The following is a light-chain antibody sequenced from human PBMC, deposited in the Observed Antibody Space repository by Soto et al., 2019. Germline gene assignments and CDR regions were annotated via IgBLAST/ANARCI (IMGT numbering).Light chain of an antibody. CDR3: AAWDDNLRGPV. CDR2: GSN. CDR1: SPNIGSND. V-gene: IGLV1-47*01. J-gene: IGLJ2*01. Sequence: QSVLTQPPSASGTPGQRVTISCYGSSPNIGSNDVYCYQQLPRTAPKLLIYGSNQRPSAVPDLFSDSKYGTAASLAISGLRSEEEADYCSAAWDDNLRGPVFGAGTQLTVL.